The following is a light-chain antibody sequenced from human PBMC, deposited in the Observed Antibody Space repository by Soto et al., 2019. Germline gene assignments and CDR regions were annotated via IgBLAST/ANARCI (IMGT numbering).Light chain of an antibody. J-gene: IGKJ1*01. CDR2: AAS. V-gene: IGKV1-39*01. CDR1: QTISNY. Sequence: DIQMTQSPSSLSASVGDRVTITCRASQTISNYLNWYQQKPWKAPKLLNYAASTLQSGAPSRFSGSGSGTDFTLTISSLQPEDFATYYCHQSYSTSWTFGLGTKVEIK. CDR3: HQSYSTSWT.